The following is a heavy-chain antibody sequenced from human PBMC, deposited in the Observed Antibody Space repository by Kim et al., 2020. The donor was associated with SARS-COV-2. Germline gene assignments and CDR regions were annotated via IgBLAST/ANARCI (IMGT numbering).Heavy chain of an antibody. J-gene: IGHJ4*02. CDR2: IIPIFGTA. CDR1: GGTFSSYA. D-gene: IGHD3-3*01. CDR3: ARAPTPITIFGVVTDLLGFDY. V-gene: IGHV1-69*13. Sequence: SVKVSCKASGGTFSSYAISWVRQAPGQGLEWMGGIIPIFGTANYAQKFQGRVTITADESTSTAYMELSSLRSEDTAVYYCARAPTPITIFGVVTDLLGFDYWGQGTLVTVSS.